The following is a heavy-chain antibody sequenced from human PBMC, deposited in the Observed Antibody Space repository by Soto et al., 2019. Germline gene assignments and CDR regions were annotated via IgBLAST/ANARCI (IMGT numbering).Heavy chain of an antibody. J-gene: IGHJ5*02. D-gene: IGHD5-12*01. CDR3: ARAITIMFVAPAS. CDR2: ISAHGGDT. CDR1: GYTFSNYA. V-gene: IGHV1-18*01. Sequence: QVNLVQSGAEVKKPGASVKVSCKASGYTFSNYALTWVRRAPGQGLDWMGWISAHGGDTTYAQKFQGRVTRTTDTSTRTAYLELRSLISADPAVYYCARAITIMFVAPASWGQGTLVTVS.